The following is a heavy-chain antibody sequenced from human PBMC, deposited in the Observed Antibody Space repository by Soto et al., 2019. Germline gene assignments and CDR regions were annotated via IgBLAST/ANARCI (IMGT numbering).Heavy chain of an antibody. CDR1: GYSFTSYA. Sequence: ASVKVSCKASGYSFTSYAISWVRQAPGQGLEWMGWISAYIGDTNYAQKLQGRVTMLTDTSTSTAFMEVTSLRSDDTAVYYCARSRGYCSGGSCYFDFWGQGTLVTVSS. CDR2: ISAYIGDT. V-gene: IGHV1-18*01. CDR3: ARSRGYCSGGSCYFDF. J-gene: IGHJ4*02. D-gene: IGHD2-15*01.